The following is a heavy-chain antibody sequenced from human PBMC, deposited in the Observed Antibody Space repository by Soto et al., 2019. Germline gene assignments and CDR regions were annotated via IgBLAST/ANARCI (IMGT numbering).Heavy chain of an antibody. CDR3: ARDNHTEDDFDI. V-gene: IGHV3-53*01. J-gene: IGHJ3*02. Sequence: GGSLRLSCAASGFTVSSNYMSWVRQAPGKGLEWVSVIYSGGSTYYADSVKGRFTISRDNSKNTLYLQMNSLRAEDTAVYYCARDNHTEDDFDIWGQGTMVTVSS. CDR1: GFTVSSNY. CDR2: IYSGGST.